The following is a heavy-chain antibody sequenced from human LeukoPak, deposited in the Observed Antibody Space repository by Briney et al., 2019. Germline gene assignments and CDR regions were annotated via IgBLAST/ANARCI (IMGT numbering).Heavy chain of an antibody. Sequence: GGSLRLSCAASGFTFSSFGMSWVRQAPGKGLEGVSVISYGGSDRYYADSVKGRFTISRDNSKNTLYLQMNSLRVEDTAVYYCAKRMGPSIAATDLDYWGQGTLVTVSS. V-gene: IGHV3-30*18. CDR3: AKRMGPSIAATDLDY. CDR1: GFTFSSFG. J-gene: IGHJ4*02. D-gene: IGHD6-13*01. CDR2: ISYGGSDR.